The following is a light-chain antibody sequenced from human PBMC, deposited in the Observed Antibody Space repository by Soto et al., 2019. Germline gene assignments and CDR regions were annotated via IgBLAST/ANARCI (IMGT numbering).Light chain of an antibody. V-gene: IGKV3-15*01. Sequence: EIAITQSPATLSASPGERATLSCRASQSISTALAWYQQIPGQPPRLLIYSASTRATGVPARFSGSGSGSEFTLTISGLQSEDFAIYYCQQGHNWPLTFGEGTRLEIK. J-gene: IGKJ2*01. CDR1: QSISTA. CDR2: SAS. CDR3: QQGHNWPLT.